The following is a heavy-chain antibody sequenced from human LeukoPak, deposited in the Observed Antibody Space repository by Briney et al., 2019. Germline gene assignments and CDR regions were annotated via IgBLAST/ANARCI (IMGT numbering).Heavy chain of an antibody. CDR3: ARASAYGAYFDY. D-gene: IGHD4-17*01. J-gene: IGHJ4*02. CDR2: ISSSGSTI. V-gene: IGHV3-48*03. CDR1: GFTFSSYE. Sequence: GGSLRLSCAASGFTFSSYEMNRVRQAPGKGLEWVSYISSSGSTIYYADSVKGRFTISRDNAKNSLYLQMNSLRAEDTAVYYCARASAYGAYFDYWGEGWLVTVSS.